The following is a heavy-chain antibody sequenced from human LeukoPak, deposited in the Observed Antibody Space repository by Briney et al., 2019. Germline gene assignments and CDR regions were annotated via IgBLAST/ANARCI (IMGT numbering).Heavy chain of an antibody. CDR1: GYTFTDYY. V-gene: IGHV1-2*02. J-gene: IGHJ4*02. CDR2: INPNSGGT. Sequence: GASVKVSCKASGYTFTDYYLHWLRQAPGQGLEWMGWINPNSGGTNYAQKFQGRVTMTRDTSISTAYMELSRLRSDDTAVYYCARGGLGERLRGTFDYWGQGTLVTVSS. D-gene: IGHD1-26*01. CDR3: ARGGLGERLRGTFDY.